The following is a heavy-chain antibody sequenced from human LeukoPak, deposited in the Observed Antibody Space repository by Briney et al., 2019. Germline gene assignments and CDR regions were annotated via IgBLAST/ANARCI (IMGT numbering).Heavy chain of an antibody. V-gene: IGHV1-69*04. Sequence: ASVKVSCKASGGTFSSYAISWVRQAPGQGLEWMGRIIPILGIVNYAQKFQGRVTITADKSTSTAYLELSSLRSEDTAVYYCARSLVTDSSVYLDAFDIWAQGTMVTVSS. CDR2: IIPILGIV. CDR3: ARSLVTDSSVYLDAFDI. CDR1: GGTFSSYA. J-gene: IGHJ3*02. D-gene: IGHD3-22*01.